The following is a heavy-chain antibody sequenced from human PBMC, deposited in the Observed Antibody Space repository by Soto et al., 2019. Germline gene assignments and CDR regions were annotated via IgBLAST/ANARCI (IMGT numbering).Heavy chain of an antibody. CDR1: GFIFSDYY. Sequence: GGSLRLSCAASGFIFSDYYMSWVRQTPGKGLEWVSYISTRSTYTNYADSVKGRFTISRDNTKNSLYLQMDSLRVEDTAVYYCARDLAWKRGKVGRYYYGMDVWGQGTTVTVSS. D-gene: IGHD1-1*01. CDR3: ARDLAWKRGKVGRYYYGMDV. V-gene: IGHV3-11*06. J-gene: IGHJ6*02. CDR2: ISTRSTYT.